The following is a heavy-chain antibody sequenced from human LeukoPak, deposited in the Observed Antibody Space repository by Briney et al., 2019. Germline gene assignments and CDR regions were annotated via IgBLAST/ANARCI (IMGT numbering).Heavy chain of an antibody. J-gene: IGHJ4*02. CDR2: INPGSGNT. V-gene: IGHV1-3*01. Sequence: ASVKVSCTASGYSFTNYAIHWVRQAPGQRLGWMGWINPGSGNTKYSQKFQGRVTITRDTSASTVYMDVSSLRSEDTAVYYCARAPGGDYWGQGTLVTVSS. CDR3: ARAPGGDY. D-gene: IGHD3-16*01. CDR1: GYSFTNYA.